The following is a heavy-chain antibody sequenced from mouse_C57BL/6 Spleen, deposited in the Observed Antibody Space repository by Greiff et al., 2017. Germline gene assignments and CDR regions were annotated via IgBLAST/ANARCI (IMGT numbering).Heavy chain of an antibody. CDR1: GYTFTSYW. Sequence: VQLQQPGAELVMPGASVKLSCKASGYTFTSYWMHWVKQRPGQGLEWIGEIDPSDSYTNYNQKFKGKSTLTVDKSSSTAYMQLSSLTSEDSAVYYCARGIPRYFDVWGTGTTVTVSS. CDR3: ARGIPRYFDV. CDR2: IDPSDSYT. D-gene: IGHD5-1-1*01. J-gene: IGHJ1*03. V-gene: IGHV1-69*01.